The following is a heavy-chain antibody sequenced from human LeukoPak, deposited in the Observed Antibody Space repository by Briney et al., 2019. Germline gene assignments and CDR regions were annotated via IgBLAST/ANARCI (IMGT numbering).Heavy chain of an antibody. D-gene: IGHD6-13*01. CDR2: ISYDGSNK. CDR3: ARGRRIAAAGVLFDY. Sequence: GRSLRLSCAASGFTFSSYAMHWVRQAPGKGLEWVAVISYDGSNKYYADFVKGRFTISRDNSKNTLYLQMNSLRAEDTAVYYCARGRRIAAAGVLFDYWGQGTLVTVSS. V-gene: IGHV3-30*01. CDR1: GFTFSSYA. J-gene: IGHJ4*02.